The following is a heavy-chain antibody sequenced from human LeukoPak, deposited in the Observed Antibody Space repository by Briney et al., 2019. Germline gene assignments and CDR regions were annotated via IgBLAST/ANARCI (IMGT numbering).Heavy chain of an antibody. CDR1: GFTFSSYA. CDR3: AKYSGYDFGRYNFDY. D-gene: IGHD5-12*01. Sequence: GGSLRLSCAASGFTFSSYAMSWVRQAPGKGLEWVSAISGSGAFTYYADSVKGRFTISRDNSKNTPNLQMNSLRAEDTAIYYCAKYSGYDFGRYNFDYWGQGTLVTVSS. CDR2: ISGSGAFT. J-gene: IGHJ4*02. V-gene: IGHV3-23*01.